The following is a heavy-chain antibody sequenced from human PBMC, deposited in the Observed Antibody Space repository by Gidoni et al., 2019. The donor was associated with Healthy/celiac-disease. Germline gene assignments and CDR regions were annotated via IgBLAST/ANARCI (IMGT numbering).Heavy chain of an antibody. J-gene: IGHJ4*02. CDR2: ISSSGSTI. Sequence: QVQLVASGGGSVKPGGSLILSCAASGFPCTDYYMSWIRPAPGKGLEWVSYISSSGSTIYYADSVKGRFTISRDNAKNSLYLQMNSLRAEDTAVYYCARETTPIEGTYYFDYWGQGTLVTVSS. V-gene: IGHV3-11*01. D-gene: IGHD1-7*01. CDR1: GFPCTDYY. CDR3: ARETTPIEGTYYFDY.